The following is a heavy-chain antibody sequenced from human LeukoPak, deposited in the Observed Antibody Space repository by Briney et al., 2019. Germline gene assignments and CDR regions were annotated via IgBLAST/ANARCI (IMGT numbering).Heavy chain of an antibody. CDR1: GGSISGTSYF. CDR2: VYYSGST. Sequence: SETLSLTCTVSGGSISGTSYFWGWIRQPPGKGLEWIGNVYYSGSTYYHPSLKSRVTVSVDTSKNQFSLNLSSVTDADTAVYYCARLYPHGSGSQWGQGTLVTVSS. D-gene: IGHD3-10*01. CDR3: ARLYPHGSGSQ. J-gene: IGHJ4*02. V-gene: IGHV4-39*01.